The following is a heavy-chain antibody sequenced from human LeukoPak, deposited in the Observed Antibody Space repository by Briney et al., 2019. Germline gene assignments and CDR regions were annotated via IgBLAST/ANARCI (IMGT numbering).Heavy chain of an antibody. Sequence: GGSLRLSCAASGFTFSSYAMSWLRQAPGKGLEWVSAISGSGGSTYYADSVKGRSTISRDNSKNTLYLQMNSLRAEDTAVYYCAKGSRDGYNFDYWGQGTLVTVSS. CDR1: GFTFSSYA. D-gene: IGHD5-24*01. CDR3: AKGSRDGYNFDY. CDR2: ISGSGGST. V-gene: IGHV3-23*01. J-gene: IGHJ4*02.